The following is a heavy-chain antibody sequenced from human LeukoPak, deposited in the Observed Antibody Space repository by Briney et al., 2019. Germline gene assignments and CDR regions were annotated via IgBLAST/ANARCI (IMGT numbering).Heavy chain of an antibody. D-gene: IGHD6-13*01. V-gene: IGHV1-69*01. CDR3: ARAMRVRYSSTTVDY. J-gene: IGHJ4*02. CDR2: IIPIFGTA. CDR1: GGTSSSYA. Sequence: SVKVSCKASGGTSSSYAISWVRQAPGQGLEWMGGIIPIFGTANYAQKFQGRVTITADESTSTAYMELSSLRSDDTAVYYCARAMRVRYSSTTVDYWGQGTLVTVSS.